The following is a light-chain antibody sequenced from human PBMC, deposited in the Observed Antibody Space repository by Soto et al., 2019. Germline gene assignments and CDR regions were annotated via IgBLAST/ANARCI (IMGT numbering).Light chain of an antibody. CDR3: QQSYRAPLT. CDR1: QSISSY. Sequence: DIQMTQSPSSLSASVGDRVTVTCRASQSISSYLNWYQQQPGKAPKLLIYAASSLTSGVPSRFSGSGSGTDFTLTISNLQPEDFGTYYCQQSYRAPLTFGGGTKVEIK. V-gene: IGKV1-39*01. J-gene: IGKJ4*01. CDR2: AAS.